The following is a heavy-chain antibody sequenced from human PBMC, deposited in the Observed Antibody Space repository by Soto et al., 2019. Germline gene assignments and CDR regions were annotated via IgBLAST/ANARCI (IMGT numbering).Heavy chain of an antibody. CDR2: ISAYNGNT. V-gene: IGHV1-18*04. Sequence: ASVKVSCKASGFGLINYGFTWVRQAPGQGLEWMGWISAYNGNTIYAQNLQGRLTMTRDTSTSTAYMELRSLRSDDTAVYYCAKLGVTTSVYYYTMDVWGQGTTVTVSS. CDR3: AKLGVTTSVYYYTMDV. J-gene: IGHJ6*02. CDR1: GFGLINYG. D-gene: IGHD4-4*01.